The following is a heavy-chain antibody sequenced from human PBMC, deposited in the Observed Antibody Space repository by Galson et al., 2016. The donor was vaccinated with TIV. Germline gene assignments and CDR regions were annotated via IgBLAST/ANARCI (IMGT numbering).Heavy chain of an antibody. V-gene: IGHV1-46*01. CDR2: IDPSGGGT. CDR3: TRDLGRRREY. J-gene: IGHJ4*02. D-gene: IGHD1-26*01. CDR1: GYTFTTYY. Sequence: SVKVSCKAPGYTFTTYYIHWVRQAPGQGLEWMGVIDPSGGGTTYAQKFQARVTMTRDTSTSTVYMGLSSLKSEDTAVYYCTRDLGRRREYWGQGTLVTVSS.